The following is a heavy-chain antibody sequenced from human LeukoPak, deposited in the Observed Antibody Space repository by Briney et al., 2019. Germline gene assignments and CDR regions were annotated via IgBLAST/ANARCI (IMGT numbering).Heavy chain of an antibody. J-gene: IGHJ4*02. CDR1: GGSISSYY. CDR2: IYYSGST. V-gene: IGHV4-59*08. D-gene: IGHD3-22*01. CDR3: ARQANYYDSSGYYKH. Sequence: SETLSLTCTVSGGSISSYYWSWIRRPPGKGLEWIGYIYYSGSTNYNPSLKSRVTISVDTSKNQFSLKLSSVTAADTAVYYCARQANYYDSSGYYKHWGQGTLVTVSS.